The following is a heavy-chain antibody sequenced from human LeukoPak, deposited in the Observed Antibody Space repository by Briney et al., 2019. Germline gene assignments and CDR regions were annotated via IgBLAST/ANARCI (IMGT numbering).Heavy chain of an antibody. J-gene: IGHJ5*02. CDR3: TRHGTDFNWFDP. V-gene: IGHV3-73*01. Sequence: GGSLRLSCAASGFTFSGSAMHWVRQASGKGLEWVALIRSQRNNYATAYAASVKGRFTISRDDSKNTAYLQMNSLKTEDTAVYYCTRHGTDFNWFDPWGQGTLVAVSS. CDR2: IRSQRNNYAT. CDR1: GFTFSGSA.